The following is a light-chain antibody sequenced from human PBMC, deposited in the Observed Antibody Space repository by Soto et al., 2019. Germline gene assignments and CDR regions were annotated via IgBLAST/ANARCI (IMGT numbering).Light chain of an antibody. V-gene: IGKV3-20*01. J-gene: IGKJ1*01. CDR2: GAS. CDR3: QQYGSSGT. Sequence: EVVLTQSPGTLSLSPGEGATLSCRASQSVSDNYLAWYQQKPGQAPRLLIFGASSRATGIPDRFSGSGSGTDFTLTINRLEPEDFAVYYCQQYGSSGTFGQGTKVDIK. CDR1: QSVSDNY.